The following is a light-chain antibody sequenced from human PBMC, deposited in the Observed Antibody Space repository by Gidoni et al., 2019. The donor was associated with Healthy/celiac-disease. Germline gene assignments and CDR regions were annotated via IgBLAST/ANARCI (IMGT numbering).Light chain of an antibody. CDR3: QVWDSSTYV. CDR1: NIGSNN. J-gene: IGLJ1*01. V-gene: IGLV3-9*01. CDR2: RAS. Sequence: SYELTQPLSVSVALGQTARITCGGNNIGSNNVHWYQQKPGPAPWLFSYRASYRPSGIPERSSGANSGNTATLTLSRAQAGDESYYYCQVWDSSTYVFGTGTNVTVL.